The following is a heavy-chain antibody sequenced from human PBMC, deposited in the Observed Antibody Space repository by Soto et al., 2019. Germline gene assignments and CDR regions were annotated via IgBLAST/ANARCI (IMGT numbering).Heavy chain of an antibody. CDR2: IYYSGST. V-gene: IGHV4-59*01. D-gene: IGHD5-18*01. CDR1: GGSISSFY. CDR3: AGSAYTAMAVYYYYYMDV. J-gene: IGHJ6*03. Sequence: PSETLSLTCTVSGGSISSFYWSWIRQPPGKGLEWIGYIYYSGSTNYNPSLKSRVTISVDTSKNQFSLKLSSVTAADTAVYYCAGSAYTAMAVYYYYYMDVWGKGTTVPSP.